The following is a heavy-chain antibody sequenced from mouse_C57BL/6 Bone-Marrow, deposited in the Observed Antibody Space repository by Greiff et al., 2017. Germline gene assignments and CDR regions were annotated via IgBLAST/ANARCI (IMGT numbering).Heavy chain of an antibody. CDR2: IDPSDSET. J-gene: IGHJ3*01. Sequence: QVQLQQPGAELVRPGSSVKLSCKASGYTFTSYWMHWVKQRPIQGLEWIGNIDPSDSETHYNQKFKDKATLTVDKSSSTAYMQLSSLTSEDSAVYYCARALYYGYGFAYWGQGTLVTVSA. CDR3: ARALYYGYGFAY. CDR1: GYTFTSYW. D-gene: IGHD2-2*01. V-gene: IGHV1-52*01.